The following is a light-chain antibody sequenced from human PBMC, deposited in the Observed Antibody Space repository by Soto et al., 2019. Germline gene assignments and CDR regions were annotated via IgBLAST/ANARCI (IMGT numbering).Light chain of an antibody. Sequence: QSVLTQPASVSGSPGQSITISCTGTSCDVGGYNYVSWYQQHPGKAPKLLIYDVSNRPSGASNRFSGSKSGNTASLTISGLQAEDEADYYCSSYTGSTTLHYVFGTGTKVTVL. CDR2: DVS. CDR3: SSYTGSTTLHYV. J-gene: IGLJ1*01. CDR1: SCDVGGYNY. V-gene: IGLV2-14*01.